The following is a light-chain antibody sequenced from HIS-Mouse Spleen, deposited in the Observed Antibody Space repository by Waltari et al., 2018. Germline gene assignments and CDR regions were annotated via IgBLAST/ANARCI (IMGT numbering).Light chain of an antibody. CDR2: LGS. Sequence: LSLPDTPGEPASISCRSSQSLLHSNGYNYLDWYLQKPGQSPQLLIYLGSNRASGVPDRFSGSGSGTDFTLKISRVEAEDVGVYYCMQALQTPPTFGQGTKLEIK. J-gene: IGKJ2*01. CDR1: QSLLHSNGYNY. CDR3: MQALQTPPT. V-gene: IGKV2-28*01.